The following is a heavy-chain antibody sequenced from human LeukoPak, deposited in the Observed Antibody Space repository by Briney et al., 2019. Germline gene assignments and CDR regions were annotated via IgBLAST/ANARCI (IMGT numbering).Heavy chain of an antibody. D-gene: IGHD2/OR15-2a*01. J-gene: IGHJ4*02. CDR3: ARDYQYGYSTNWYHLAQIDY. V-gene: IGHV3-21*01. CDR2: ISGRSDDI. Sequence: GGSLRLSCAGSEFTFSSYSMHWVRQAPGKGLEWVSSISGRSDDIYYADSVQGRFTISRDNAKNSLYLQMNSLRAEDTAIYYCARDYQYGYSTNWYHLAQIDYWGQGTLVTVSS. CDR1: EFTFSSYS.